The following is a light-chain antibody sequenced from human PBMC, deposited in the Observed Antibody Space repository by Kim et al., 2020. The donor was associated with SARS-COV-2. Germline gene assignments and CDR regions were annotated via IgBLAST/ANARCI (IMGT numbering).Light chain of an antibody. V-gene: IGLV10-54*04. J-gene: IGLJ3*02. CDR2: RNN. Sequence: QPDTLTCTGTAKYVRDRGAAWPQQHQGHPPNLLSYRNNNQPSGISDRFSASRSGNRASLTIAELQPEDEADYYCSAWDDSLSTWVFGEGNKVTVL. CDR1: AKYVRDRG. CDR3: SAWDDSLSTWV.